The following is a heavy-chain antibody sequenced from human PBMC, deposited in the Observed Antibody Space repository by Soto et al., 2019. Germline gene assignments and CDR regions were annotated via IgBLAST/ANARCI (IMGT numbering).Heavy chain of an antibody. CDR2: ISGTSSTL. V-gene: IGHV3-48*02. CDR1: GFAFSTTN. CDR3: ARATGVTSYYDNGGYYYFDY. J-gene: IGHJ4*02. Sequence: EVQLVESGGGLIQPGGSLRLSCAASGFAFSTTNMIWVRQAPGKGPEWLSYISGTSSTLYYADSVKGRFTISRDNGKNSLYLQMNSLRDGDTAMYYCARATGVTSYYDNGGYYYFDYWGQGTLVTVSS. D-gene: IGHD3-22*01.